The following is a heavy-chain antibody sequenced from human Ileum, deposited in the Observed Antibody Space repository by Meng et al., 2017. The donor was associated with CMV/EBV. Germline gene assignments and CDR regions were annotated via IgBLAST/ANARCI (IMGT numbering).Heavy chain of an antibody. CDR2: MNNGGSS. Sequence: VQLQQWVAGLVQTSETLSLMCAVYGGSFSDNHWSWIRPPPGKGLGWIGEMNNGGSSNYNPSLKSLVTISVNRSRNQVSLKLTSVTAADTAVYYCARASPQRRFLSYWGQGTLVTVSS. CDR1: GGSFSDNH. J-gene: IGHJ4*02. V-gene: IGHV4-34*01. D-gene: IGHD3-3*01. CDR3: ARASPQRRFLSY.